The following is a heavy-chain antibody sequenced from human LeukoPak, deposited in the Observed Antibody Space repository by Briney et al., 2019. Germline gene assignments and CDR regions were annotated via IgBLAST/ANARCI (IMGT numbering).Heavy chain of an antibody. CDR2: ISSSSSYI. V-gene: IGHV3-21*01. Sequence: GGSLRLSCAASGFIFSSYSMNWVRQAPGKGLEWVSSISSSSSYIYYADSVKGRFTISRDNAKNSVYLQMNSLRAEDTAVYYCARDLRLGGATFYYMDVWGKGTTVTVSS. D-gene: IGHD1-26*01. CDR3: ARDLRLGGATFYYMDV. CDR1: GFIFSSYS. J-gene: IGHJ6*03.